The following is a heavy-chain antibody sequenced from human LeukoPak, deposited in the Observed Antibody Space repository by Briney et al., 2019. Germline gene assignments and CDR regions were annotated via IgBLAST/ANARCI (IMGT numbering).Heavy chain of an antibody. CDR1: GFTFSSYW. D-gene: IGHD3-22*01. V-gene: IGHV3-7*01. J-gene: IGHJ6*03. Sequence: GGSLRLSCAASGFTFSSYWMSWVRQAPGKGLEWVANIKQDGSEKYYVDSVKGRFTISRDNAKNSLYLQMNSLRAEDTAVYYCAREIVVVKSSYYYYMDVWGKGTTVTVSS. CDR3: AREIVVVKSSYYYYMDV. CDR2: IKQDGSEK.